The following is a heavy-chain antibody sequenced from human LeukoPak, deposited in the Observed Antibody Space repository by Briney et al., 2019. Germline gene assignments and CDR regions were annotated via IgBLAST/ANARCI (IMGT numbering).Heavy chain of an antibody. CDR2: ISHTGHT. J-gene: IGHJ4*02. CDR1: GGSFTSYY. Sequence: SETLPLTCAVYGGSFTSYYWSWIRQPPGKGLEWIGEISHTGHTNHNPSLKSRVTMSVETSKNQLSLILSSVTAADTAVYYCARGPYSSDAGYWGQGTLVTVSS. V-gene: IGHV4-34*01. D-gene: IGHD6-25*01. CDR3: ARGPYSSDAGY.